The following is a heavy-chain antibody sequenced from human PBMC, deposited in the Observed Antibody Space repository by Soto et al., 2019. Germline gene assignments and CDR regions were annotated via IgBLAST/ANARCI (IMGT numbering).Heavy chain of an antibody. J-gene: IGHJ5*02. CDR1: GFTFSSYD. Sequence: EVQLVESGGGLVQPGWSLRLSCAASGFTFSSYDMHWVRQATGKGLEWVSAIGTAGDTYYPGSVKGRFTISRENAKNSLYLQMNSLRAGDTAVYYCARGGGRVATPWFDPWGQGTLVTVSS. D-gene: IGHD5-12*01. V-gene: IGHV3-13*04. CDR2: IGTAGDT. CDR3: ARGGGRVATPWFDP.